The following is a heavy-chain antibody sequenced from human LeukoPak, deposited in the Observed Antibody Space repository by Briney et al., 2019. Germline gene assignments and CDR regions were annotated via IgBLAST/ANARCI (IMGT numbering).Heavy chain of an antibody. D-gene: IGHD6-19*01. Sequence: PSETLSLTCTVSGGSISSYYWSWIRQPPGKGLEWIGYIYYSGNTNYNPSLKSRVTISVDTSKNQFSLKLSSVTAADTAVYYCARQYSSGWDYFDYWGQGTLVTVSS. V-gene: IGHV4-59*08. J-gene: IGHJ4*02. CDR3: ARQYSSGWDYFDY. CDR2: IYYSGNT. CDR1: GGSISSYY.